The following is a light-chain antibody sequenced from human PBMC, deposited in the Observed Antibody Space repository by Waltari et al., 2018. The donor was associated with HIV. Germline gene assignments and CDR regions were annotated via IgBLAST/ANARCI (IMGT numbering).Light chain of an antibody. CDR3: CSYVGSYTWV. CDR1: SSDVGGYNY. V-gene: IGLV2-11*01. Sequence: QSALTQSRSVSGYPGQTVTSSCTGTSSDVGGYNYDSWYQQHPGKAPKLMIYDVTKRPSGVPDRFSGSKSDNTASLTISGLQADDDADYYCCSYVGSYTWVFGGGTRLTVL. J-gene: IGLJ3*02. CDR2: DVT.